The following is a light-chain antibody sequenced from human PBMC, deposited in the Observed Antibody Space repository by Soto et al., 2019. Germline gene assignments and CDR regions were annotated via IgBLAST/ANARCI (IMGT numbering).Light chain of an antibody. CDR1: QGISTS. J-gene: IGKJ2*03. Sequence: DIQLTQSPSFLSASVGDRVTVSCRASQGISTSLAWFQQKAGKVPQLLVYPASTLQIGVPSRFSGSGSGTYFALSINDLQAEDFSTYYCQHLRTFPFSFGPGTKLDIK. V-gene: IGKV1-9*01. CDR2: PAS. CDR3: QHLRTFPFS.